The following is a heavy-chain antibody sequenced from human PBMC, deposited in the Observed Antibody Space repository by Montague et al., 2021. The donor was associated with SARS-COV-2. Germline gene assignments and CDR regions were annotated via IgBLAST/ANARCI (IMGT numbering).Heavy chain of an antibody. CDR3: AKEGISGIVGATPDY. D-gene: IGHD1-26*01. CDR2: ISGSGGST. CDR1: GFTFSSYA. J-gene: IGHJ4*02. Sequence: SLRLSCAASGFTFSSYAMSWVRQAPGKGLEWVSAISGSGGSTYYADSVKGRFTISRDNSKNTLYLRMNSLKAEDTAVYYCAKEGISGIVGATPDYWGQGTLVTVSS. V-gene: IGHV3-23*01.